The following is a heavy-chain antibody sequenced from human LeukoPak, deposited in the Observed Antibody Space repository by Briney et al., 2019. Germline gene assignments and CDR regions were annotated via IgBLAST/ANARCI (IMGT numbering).Heavy chain of an antibody. CDR1: GYSFTTYW. J-gene: IGHJ4*02. Sequence: GESLKISCKGSGYSFTTYWIGVVRQLPGKGLEWMGIIYPGDSDTRYSPSFQGQVTISANKSITTAYLQWSSLKASDTAMYYCARRPTTLPFDYWGQGTLVTISS. CDR2: IYPGDSDT. D-gene: IGHD5-12*01. CDR3: ARRPTTLPFDY. V-gene: IGHV5-51*01.